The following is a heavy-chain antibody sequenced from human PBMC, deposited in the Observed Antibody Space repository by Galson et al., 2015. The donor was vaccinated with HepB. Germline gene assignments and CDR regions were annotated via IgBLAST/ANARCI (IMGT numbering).Heavy chain of an antibody. V-gene: IGHV3-23*05. D-gene: IGHD7-27*01. Sequence: SLRLSCAVSGFRSSSYGMSWVRQAPGKGLEWVSGIDISDSRTYYAESVMGRFAISRDWSRNTLYLEMNNLRVEDTAVYYCAKVLQVGTWGFEYWGQGTLVTVFS. CDR2: IDISDSRT. CDR1: GFRSSSYG. J-gene: IGHJ4*02. CDR3: AKVLQVGTWGFEY.